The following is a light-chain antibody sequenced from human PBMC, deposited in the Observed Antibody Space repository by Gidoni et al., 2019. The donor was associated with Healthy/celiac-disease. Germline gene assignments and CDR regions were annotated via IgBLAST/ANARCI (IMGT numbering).Light chain of an antibody. CDR2: AAS. CDR1: QSISSY. Sequence: DIQMTPSPSSLSASVGDRVTITCRASQSISSYFNWYQQKPGKAPTLLLSAASSLQTGVPSRFSSSGSGTAFTPTISSRQPEDVAAYYCQQSYSTPRTFGEGTKVEIK. J-gene: IGKJ1*01. V-gene: IGKV1-39*01. CDR3: QQSYSTPRT.